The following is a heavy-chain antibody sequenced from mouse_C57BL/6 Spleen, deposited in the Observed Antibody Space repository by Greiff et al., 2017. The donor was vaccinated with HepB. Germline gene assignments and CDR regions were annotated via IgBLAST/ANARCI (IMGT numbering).Heavy chain of an antibody. D-gene: IGHD2-4*01. V-gene: IGHV1-82*01. CDR1: GYAFSSSW. Sequence: VQLQQSGPELVKPGASVKISCKASGYAFSSSWMNWVKQRPGKGLEWIGRIYPGDGDTNYNGKFKGKATLTADKSSSTAYMQLSSLTSEDSAVYFCARGGYDYDGPDVWGTGTTVTVSS. J-gene: IGHJ1*03. CDR2: IYPGDGDT. CDR3: ARGGYDYDGPDV.